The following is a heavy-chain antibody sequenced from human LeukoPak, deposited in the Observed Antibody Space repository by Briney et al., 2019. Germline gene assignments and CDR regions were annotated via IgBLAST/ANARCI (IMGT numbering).Heavy chain of an antibody. J-gene: IGHJ6*03. CDR2: TIPIFGTA. CDR3: AREGNEWGLDWDYYYMDV. Sequence: ASVKVSCKTSGYTFTSYAISWVRQAPGQGLEWMGGTIPIFGTANYAQKFQGRVTITADESTSTAYMELSSLRSEDTAVYYCAREGNEWGLDWDYYYMDVWGKGTTVTVSS. CDR1: GYTFTSYA. D-gene: IGHD1-26*01. V-gene: IGHV1-69*13.